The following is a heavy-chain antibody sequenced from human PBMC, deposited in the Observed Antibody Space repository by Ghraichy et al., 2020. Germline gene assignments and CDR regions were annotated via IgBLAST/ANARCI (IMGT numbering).Heavy chain of an antibody. CDR1: GFTFSSYA. J-gene: IGHJ6*02. CDR3: AKDPLTPPSSSWGADYYYYGMDV. Sequence: GGSLRLSCAASGFTFSSYAMSWVRQAPGKGLEWVSAISGSGGSTYYADSVKGRFTISRDNSKNTLYLQMNSLRAEDTAVYYCAKDPLTPPSSSWGADYYYYGMDVWGQGTTVTVSS. D-gene: IGHD6-13*01. V-gene: IGHV3-23*01. CDR2: ISGSGGST.